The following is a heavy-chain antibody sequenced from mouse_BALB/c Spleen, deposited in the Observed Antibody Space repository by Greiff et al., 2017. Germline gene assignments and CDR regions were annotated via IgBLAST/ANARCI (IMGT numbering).Heavy chain of an antibody. D-gene: IGHD2-1*01. CDR3: ARSPYGNYGYWYFDV. V-gene: IGHV3-2*02. Sequence: EVKLVESGPGLVKPSQSLSLTCTVTGYSITSDYAWNWIRQFPGNKLEWMGYISYSGSTSYNPSLKSRISITRDTSKNQFFLQLNSVTTEDTATYYCARSPYGNYGYWYFDVWGAGTTVTVSS. CDR1: GYSITSDYA. CDR2: ISYSGST. J-gene: IGHJ1*01.